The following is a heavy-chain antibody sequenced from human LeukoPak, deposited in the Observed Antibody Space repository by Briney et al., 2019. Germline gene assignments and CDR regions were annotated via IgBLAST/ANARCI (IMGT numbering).Heavy chain of an antibody. CDR3: ARGLGISKDYFDY. J-gene: IGHJ4*02. CDR2: MYSGGSS. Sequence: SETLSLTCVVSGGSITSTIYYWNWIRQPAGKGLEWIGRMYSGGSSDYNPSLKSRVTMSVDTSKNQSSLNLTSVTAADTAVYYCARGLGISKDYFDYWGQGTLVTVSS. V-gene: IGHV4-61*02. D-gene: IGHD2/OR15-2a*01. CDR1: GGSITSTIYY.